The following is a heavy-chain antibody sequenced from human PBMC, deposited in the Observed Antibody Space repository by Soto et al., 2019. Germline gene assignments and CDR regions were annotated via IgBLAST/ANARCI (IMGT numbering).Heavy chain of an antibody. V-gene: IGHV3-23*01. CDR1: GFTFSSYA. CDR3: ARWNNPYGDYALSDY. Sequence: GGSLRLSCAASGFTFSSYAMSWVRQAPGKGLEWVSAISGSGGSTYYADSVKGRFTISRDNSKNTLYLQMNSLRAEDTAVYYCARWNNPYGDYALSDYWGQGTLVTVSS. D-gene: IGHD4-17*01. CDR2: ISGSGGST. J-gene: IGHJ4*02.